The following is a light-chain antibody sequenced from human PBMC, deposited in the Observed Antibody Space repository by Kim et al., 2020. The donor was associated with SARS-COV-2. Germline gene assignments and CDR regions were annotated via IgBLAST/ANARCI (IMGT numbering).Light chain of an antibody. CDR3: QKCDSAPWT. V-gene: IGKV1-27*01. CDR1: KEIRNY. J-gene: IGKJ1*01. CDR2: TAS. Sequence: ASVGDRVTTTCRASKEIRNYFAWFMLKPGKAPKLLIYTASAVQPGVPARFSGSGSGTDFTLTVTSLQPEDIATYYSQKCDSAPWTFGQGTKVDIK.